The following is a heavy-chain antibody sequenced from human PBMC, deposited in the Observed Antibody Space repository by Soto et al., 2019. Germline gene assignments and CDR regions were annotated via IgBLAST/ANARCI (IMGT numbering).Heavy chain of an antibody. CDR2: ISAYNGNT. Sequence: ASVKVSCKASGYTFDSYGISWVRQGPGQGLEWMGWISAYNGNTNYAQKVQGRVTMTTDTSTSTAYMELRSLRSDDTAVYYCARDLEYQPQYPWGQGTLVTVSS. CDR3: ARDLEYQPQYP. CDR1: GYTFDSYG. V-gene: IGHV1-18*04. J-gene: IGHJ5*02. D-gene: IGHD2-2*01.